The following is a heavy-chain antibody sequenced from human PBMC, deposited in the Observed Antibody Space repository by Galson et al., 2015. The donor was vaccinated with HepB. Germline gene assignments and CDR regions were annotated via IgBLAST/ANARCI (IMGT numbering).Heavy chain of an antibody. V-gene: IGHV3-15*01. CDR1: GFTFSNAW. Sequence: SLRLSCAASGFTFSNAWMSWVRQAPGKGLEWVGRIKSKTDGGTTDYAAPVKGRFTISRDDSKNTLYLQMNSLKTEDTAVSYCTTGPTRYCSSTSCRLMDVWGQGTTVTVSS. J-gene: IGHJ6*02. CDR3: TTGPTRYCSSTSCRLMDV. CDR2: IKSKTDGGTT. D-gene: IGHD2-2*01.